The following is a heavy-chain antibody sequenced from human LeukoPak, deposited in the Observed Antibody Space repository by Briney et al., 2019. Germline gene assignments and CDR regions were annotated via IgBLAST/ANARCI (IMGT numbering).Heavy chain of an antibody. CDR1: GGSFSGYY. J-gene: IGHJ6*02. D-gene: IGHD3-22*01. V-gene: IGHV4-34*01. Sequence: SETLSLTCAVYGGSFSGYYWSWIRQPPGKGLEWIGEINHSGSTNYNPSLKSRVTISVDTSKNQFSLKLSSVTAADTAVYYCARALGMYYDSSGYYYYYYYGMDVWGRGTTVTVSS. CDR2: INHSGST. CDR3: ARALGMYYDSSGYYYYYYYGMDV.